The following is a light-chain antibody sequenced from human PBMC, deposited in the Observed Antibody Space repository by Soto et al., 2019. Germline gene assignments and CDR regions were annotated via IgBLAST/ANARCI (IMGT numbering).Light chain of an antibody. CDR1: SSDVGHYNF. Sequence: QSVLTQPAAVSGTPGQSITISCTGTSSDVGHYNFVSWYQQHPGKAPKFIIYEVSNRPSGVSDRFSGSKSGNTASLTIPGLQAEDVADYYCTSYTTTTTYVFGSGNQLTVL. V-gene: IGLV2-14*01. CDR2: EVS. J-gene: IGLJ1*01. CDR3: TSYTTTTTYV.